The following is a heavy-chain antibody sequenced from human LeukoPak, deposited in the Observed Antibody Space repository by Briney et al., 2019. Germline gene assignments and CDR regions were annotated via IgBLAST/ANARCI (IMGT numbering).Heavy chain of an antibody. V-gene: IGHV4-38-2*02. D-gene: IGHD3-22*01. CDR3: ARATYYYDSSGYWTLEFDFDI. CDR2: IYHSGST. CDR1: GYSISRDYY. Sequence: SETLSLTCSVSGYSISRDYYWGWIRQPPGKGLEWIGRIYHSGSTYYNPSLKSRVTISVDTSKNQFSLRMSSVTAADTAVYYCARATYYYDSSGYWTLEFDFDIWGQGTMVTVSS. J-gene: IGHJ3*02.